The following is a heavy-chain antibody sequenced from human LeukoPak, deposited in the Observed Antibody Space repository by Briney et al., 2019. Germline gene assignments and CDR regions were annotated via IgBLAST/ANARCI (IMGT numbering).Heavy chain of an antibody. CDR1: RFTFSSYG. Sequence: GGSLRLSCAASRFTFSSYGMHWGSQAPGKGLEWVSFIRYDGRSKYYADSVKGRFTISRDNSKNTLYLQMNSLRVEDTEVYYCPTDQDLYCSGGSCYSTLDYWGQGTLVTVSS. J-gene: IGHJ4*02. CDR2: IRYDGRSK. D-gene: IGHD2-15*01. V-gene: IGHV3-30*02. CDR3: PTDQDLYCSGGSCYSTLDY.